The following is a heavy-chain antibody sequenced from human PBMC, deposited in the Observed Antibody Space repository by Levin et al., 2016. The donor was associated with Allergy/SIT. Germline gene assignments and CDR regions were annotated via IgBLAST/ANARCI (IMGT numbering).Heavy chain of an antibody. Sequence: GESLKISCAASGFTFSSYGMHWVRQAPGKGLEWVAVISYDGSNKYYADSVKGRFTISRDNSKNTLYLQMNSLRAEDTAVYYCTGYSGYGVAGHYFDYWGQGTLVTVSS. CDR2: ISYDGSNK. CDR3: TGYSGYGVAGHYFDY. J-gene: IGHJ4*02. D-gene: IGHD5-12*01. V-gene: IGHV3-30*03. CDR1: GFTFSSYG.